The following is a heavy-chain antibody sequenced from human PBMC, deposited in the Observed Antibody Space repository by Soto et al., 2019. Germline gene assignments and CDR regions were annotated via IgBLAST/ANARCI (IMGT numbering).Heavy chain of an antibody. Sequence: SGPTLVNPTETLTLTCTVSGFSLSNARMGVSWIRQPPGKALEWLAHIFSNDEKSYSTSLKSRLTISKDTSKSQVVLTMTNMDPVDTATYYCARIAYCGGDCYTMYYFDYWGQGTLVTVSS. V-gene: IGHV2-26*01. CDR1: GFSLSNARMG. J-gene: IGHJ4*02. CDR3: ARIAYCGGDCYTMYYFDY. CDR2: IFSNDEK. D-gene: IGHD2-21*02.